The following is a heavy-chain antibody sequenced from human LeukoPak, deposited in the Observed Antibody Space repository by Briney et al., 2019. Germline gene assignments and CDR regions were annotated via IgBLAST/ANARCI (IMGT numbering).Heavy chain of an antibody. CDR1: GYTFTGYY. V-gene: IGHV1-69*06. CDR3: ARAFLGYYFDY. CDR2: IIPIFGTA. Sequence: SVKVSCKASGYTFTGYYMHWVRQAPGQGLEWMGGIIPIFGTANYAQKFQGRVTITADKSTSTAYMELSSLRSEDTAVYYCARAFLGYYFDYWGQGTLVTVSS. J-gene: IGHJ4*02. D-gene: IGHD3-3*01.